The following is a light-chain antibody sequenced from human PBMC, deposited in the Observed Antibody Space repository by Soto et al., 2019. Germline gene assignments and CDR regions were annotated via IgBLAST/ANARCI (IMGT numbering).Light chain of an antibody. J-gene: IGKJ5*01. V-gene: IGKV3-20*01. CDR2: GAS. CDR3: QQYGSSPRT. CDR1: QSVSSSY. Sequence: EIVLTQSPGTLSLSPGERSTLSCRASQSVSSSYLAWYQQKPGQAPRLLIYGASTRATGIPARFSGSGSGTEFTLTISRLEPEDFAVYYCQQYGSSPRTFGQGTRLEIK.